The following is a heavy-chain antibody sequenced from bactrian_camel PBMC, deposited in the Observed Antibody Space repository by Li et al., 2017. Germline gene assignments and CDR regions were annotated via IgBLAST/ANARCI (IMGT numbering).Heavy chain of an antibody. CDR3: AAGRGTTCGGTWYWALC. J-gene: IGHJ4*01. V-gene: IGHV3S53*01. D-gene: IGHD6*01. CDR2: IEITGSP. CDR1: GRTANHC. Sequence: QLVESGGGSVQAGGSLRLSCAISGRTANHCMGWFRQTPGNERVGVAAIEITGSPSIAESVKDRFIISVDSAKNTLYLQMNSLNAEDTAIYYCAAGRGTTCGGTWYWALCWGQGTQVTVS.